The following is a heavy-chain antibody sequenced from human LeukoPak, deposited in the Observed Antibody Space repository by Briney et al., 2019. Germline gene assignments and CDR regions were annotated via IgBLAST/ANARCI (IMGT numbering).Heavy chain of an antibody. V-gene: IGHV3-23*01. Sequence: GGSLRLSCAVSGFTFSNYAMNWVRQAPGKELEWVSGISASGGSTYYADSVKGRFTISRDNSKNTLYLQMSSLRADDTAVYYCAKYRYYEDYHYGMDVWGQGTTVTVSS. D-gene: IGHD3-22*01. J-gene: IGHJ6*02. CDR2: ISASGGST. CDR3: AKYRYYEDYHYGMDV. CDR1: GFTFSNYA.